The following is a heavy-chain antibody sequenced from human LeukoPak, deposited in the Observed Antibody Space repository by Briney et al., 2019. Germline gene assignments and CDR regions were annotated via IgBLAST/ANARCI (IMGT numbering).Heavy chain of an antibody. D-gene: IGHD3-9*01. Sequence: PGGSLRLSCAASGFTFSSYEMHWVRQAPGKGLEYVSAISNNGGYTYYANSVKGRFTISRDNSKNTLYLQMGSLRAEDMAVYYCARGSQADRYFDPYYFDYWGQGTLVTVSS. V-gene: IGHV3-64*01. CDR3: ARGSQADRYFDPYYFDY. CDR2: ISNNGGYT. CDR1: GFTFSSYE. J-gene: IGHJ4*02.